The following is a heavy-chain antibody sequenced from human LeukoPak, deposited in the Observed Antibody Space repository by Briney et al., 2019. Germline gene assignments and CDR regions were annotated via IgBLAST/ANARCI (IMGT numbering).Heavy chain of an antibody. CDR1: GFTFSSYS. V-gene: IGHV3-21*01. Sequence: PGGSLRLSCAASGFTFSSYSMNWVRQAPGKGLEWVSSISSSSSYIYYADSVKGRFTISRDNAKNSLYLQMNSLRAEDTAVYYCARGGSLAQYFPIDYWGQGTLVTVSS. J-gene: IGHJ4*02. CDR2: ISSSSSYI. CDR3: ARGGSLAQYFPIDY. D-gene: IGHD2/OR15-2a*01.